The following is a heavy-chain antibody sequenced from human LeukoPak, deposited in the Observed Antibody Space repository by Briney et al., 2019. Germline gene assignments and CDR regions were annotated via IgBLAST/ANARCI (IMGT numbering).Heavy chain of an antibody. V-gene: IGHV3-23*01. D-gene: IGHD3-3*01. J-gene: IGHJ4*02. CDR2: ISGSGGST. Sequence: PGGSLRLSCAASGFTFSSYAMSWVRQAPGKGLEWVSAISGSGGSTYYAASVKGRLTISRDNSKNTLYLQMNSLRAEDTAVYYCAKDVSYDFWSGYYTQGSDYWGQGTLVTVSS. CDR1: GFTFSSYA. CDR3: AKDVSYDFWSGYYTQGSDY.